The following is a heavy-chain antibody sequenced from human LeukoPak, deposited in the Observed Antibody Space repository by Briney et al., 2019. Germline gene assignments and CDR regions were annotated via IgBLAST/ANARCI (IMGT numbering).Heavy chain of an antibody. V-gene: IGHV3-72*01. Sequence: GGSPRLSCVASGFTFSDHYMDWVRQAPGKGLEWVGRIRNKANSYTTEYVASVKGRFTISRDDSKNSLSLQMNGLKTEDAAMYYCASNVDSGVDVWGQGKMVTVSS. CDR2: IRNKANSYTT. CDR1: GFTFSDHY. J-gene: IGHJ3*01. CDR3: ASNVDSGVDV. D-gene: IGHD5-12*01.